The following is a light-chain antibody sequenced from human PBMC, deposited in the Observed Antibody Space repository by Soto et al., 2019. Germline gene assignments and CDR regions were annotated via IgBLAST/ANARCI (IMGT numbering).Light chain of an antibody. CDR3: QEYNSDSIT. J-gene: IGKJ5*01. CDR1: QSISSW. V-gene: IGKV1-5*01. Sequence: DIQMTQSPSTLSASVGDRVTITCRASQSISSWLAWYQQKPGKAPKLLIYDASSLESGVPSRFSGSGSGTEFTLTISSLQPDDSATYYCQEYNSDSITFGQGTLLEIK. CDR2: DAS.